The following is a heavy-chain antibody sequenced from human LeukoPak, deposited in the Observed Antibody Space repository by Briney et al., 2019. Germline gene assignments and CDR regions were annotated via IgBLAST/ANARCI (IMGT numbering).Heavy chain of an antibody. CDR3: ARELFQGMGYYYDSSGYLQH. Sequence: ASVKVSCKASGYTFTSYYMHWVRQAPGQGLEWMGIINPSGGSTSYAQKFQGRVTMTRDTSTSTVYMELSSLRSEDTAVYYCARELFQGMGYYYDSSGYLQHWGQGTLVTVSS. CDR1: GYTFTSYY. J-gene: IGHJ1*01. V-gene: IGHV1-46*01. D-gene: IGHD3-22*01. CDR2: INPSGGST.